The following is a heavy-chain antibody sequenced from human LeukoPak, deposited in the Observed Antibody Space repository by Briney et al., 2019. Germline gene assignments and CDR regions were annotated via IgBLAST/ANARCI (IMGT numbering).Heavy chain of an antibody. V-gene: IGHV3-23*01. D-gene: IGHD6-19*01. Sequence: GGSLRLSCVASGFTFTSDAMNWVRQAPGKGLEWVSSTVSRGTTQYADSVKGRFTVSRDTSKNTLYLQMNSLRADDTAVYYCAKCSTSAYTTGWCNWIDPWGQGTLVAVSS. CDR2: TVSRGTT. CDR1: GFTFTSDA. CDR3: AKCSTSAYTTGWCNWIDP. J-gene: IGHJ5*02.